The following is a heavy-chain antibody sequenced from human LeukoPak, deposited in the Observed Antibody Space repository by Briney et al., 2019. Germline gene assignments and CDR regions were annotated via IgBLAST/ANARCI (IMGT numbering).Heavy chain of an antibody. D-gene: IGHD3-22*01. J-gene: IGHJ4*02. Sequence: ASVKVSCKASGYTFTSYYMHWVRQAPGQGLEWLGIINPSSGTTTYAQKFQGRVTMTRDTSTSTVYMELSSLRSEDTAVYYCARGYSRGYYHDWGQGTLVTVSS. V-gene: IGHV1-46*01. CDR1: GYTFTSYY. CDR3: ARGYSRGYYHD. CDR2: INPSSGTT.